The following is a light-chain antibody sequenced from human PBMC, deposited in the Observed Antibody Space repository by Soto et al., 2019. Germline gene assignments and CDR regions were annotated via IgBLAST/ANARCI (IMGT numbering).Light chain of an antibody. J-gene: IGKJ1*01. CDR2: GAS. V-gene: IGKV3-15*01. Sequence: EIVMTQSPATLSVSPGERATFSCRASQSVSSNLAWYKQKPGQAPRLLIYGASTRATGIPAMFSGSGSGTECTLTISSLQSEDFAVYYCQQYNNWPRTFGQGTKVEIK. CDR3: QQYNNWPRT. CDR1: QSVSSN.